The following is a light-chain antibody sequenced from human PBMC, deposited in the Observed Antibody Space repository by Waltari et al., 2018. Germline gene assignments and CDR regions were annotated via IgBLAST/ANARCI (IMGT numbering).Light chain of an antibody. V-gene: IGKV2-40*01. Sequence: DIMMTQTPLSLPITPGEPASISCRSSQSLLHSNGNTYLHWYLQKPGQSPQLLIYGGSNRASGVPDRFSGSGSGTDFILKISKVEAEDVGVYYCLQSIAFPLTFGGGTKVEIK. J-gene: IGKJ4*01. CDR3: LQSIAFPLT. CDR1: QSLLHSNGNTY. CDR2: GGS.